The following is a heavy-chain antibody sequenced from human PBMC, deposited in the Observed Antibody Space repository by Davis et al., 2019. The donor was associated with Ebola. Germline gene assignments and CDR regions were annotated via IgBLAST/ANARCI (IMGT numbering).Heavy chain of an antibody. CDR2: IKYDGSDK. J-gene: IGHJ5*02. CDR3: AKDSGWQMSP. Sequence: PGGSLRLSCAASGFTFGDYWMTWVRQAPGRGLEWVGKIKYDGSDKYYVDSVKGRFTISRDNARNSLYLQMNSLTVDDTAIYYCAKDSGWQMSPWGQGTLVTVSS. CDR1: GFTFGDYW. V-gene: IGHV3-7*01. D-gene: IGHD6-19*01.